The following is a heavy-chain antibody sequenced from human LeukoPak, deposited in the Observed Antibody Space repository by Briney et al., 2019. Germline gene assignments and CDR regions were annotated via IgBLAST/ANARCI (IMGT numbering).Heavy chain of an antibody. CDR1: GFTFSSYA. CDR2: ISGSGGST. D-gene: IGHD3-16*02. V-gene: IGHV3-23*01. Sequence: PGGSLRLSCAASGFTFSSYAMSWVRQAPGKGLEWVSAISGSGGSTYYADSVKGRFTISRDNSKNTLYLQMNSLRAEDTAVYYCAKEIYDYVWGSYRSGPSWFDPWGQGTLVTVSS. CDR3: AKEIYDYVWGSYRSGPSWFDP. J-gene: IGHJ5*02.